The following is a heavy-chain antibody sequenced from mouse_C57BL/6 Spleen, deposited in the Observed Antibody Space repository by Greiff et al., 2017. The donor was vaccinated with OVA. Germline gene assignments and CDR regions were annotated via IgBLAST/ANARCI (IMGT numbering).Heavy chain of an antibody. Sequence: QVQLKESGAELVKPGASVKISCKASGYAFSSYWMNWVKQRPGTGLEWIGQIYPGDGDTNYNGKFKGKATLTADKSSSTAYMQLSSLTSEDSAVYFCARGTGAAMDYWGQGTSVTVSS. D-gene: IGHD3-3*01. CDR3: ARGTGAAMDY. CDR2: IYPGDGDT. V-gene: IGHV1-80*01. CDR1: GYAFSSYW. J-gene: IGHJ4*01.